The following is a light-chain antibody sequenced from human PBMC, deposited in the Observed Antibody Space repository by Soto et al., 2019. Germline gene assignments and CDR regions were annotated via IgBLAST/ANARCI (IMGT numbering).Light chain of an antibody. Sequence: EIVMTQSPASLSVSPGERATLSCRASQSVSSNLAWYQQKPGQAPRLLIYGASTGATGVPARFSGSGSGTDFTLTISSLQSEDFAVYCCQQYNNWPRTFGQGTKVEIK. CDR1: QSVSSN. CDR3: QQYNNWPRT. J-gene: IGKJ1*01. V-gene: IGKV3-15*01. CDR2: GAS.